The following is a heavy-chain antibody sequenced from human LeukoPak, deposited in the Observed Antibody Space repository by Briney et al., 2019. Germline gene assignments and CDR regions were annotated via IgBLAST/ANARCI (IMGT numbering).Heavy chain of an antibody. J-gene: IGHJ4*02. CDR1: GFTFSGSA. CDR2: IRSKANSYAT. D-gene: IGHD2-2*01. V-gene: IGHV3-73*01. CDR3: TRPTVGYCSSTSCPTGI. Sequence: GGSLRLSCAASGFTFSGSAMRWVRQASAKGLEWVGRIRSKANSYATAYAASVKGRFTISRDDSKNTAYLQMNGLKTEDTAVYYCTRPTVGYCSSTSCPTGIWGQGTLVTVSS.